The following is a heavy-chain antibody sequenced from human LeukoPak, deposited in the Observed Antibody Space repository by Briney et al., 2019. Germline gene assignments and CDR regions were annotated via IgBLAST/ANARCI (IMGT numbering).Heavy chain of an antibody. J-gene: IGHJ5*02. Sequence: SETLSLTCNVSGYSISSGYYWGWNRQPPGKGLEWIGNIYHSGSTYYNPSLKSRVTISVDTSKNQFFLKLSSVTAADTAVYYCARGNLFGVDEEYNWFDPWGQGTLVTVSS. CDR2: IYHSGST. CDR1: GYSISSGYY. CDR3: ARGNLFGVDEEYNWFDP. D-gene: IGHD3-3*01. V-gene: IGHV4-38-2*02.